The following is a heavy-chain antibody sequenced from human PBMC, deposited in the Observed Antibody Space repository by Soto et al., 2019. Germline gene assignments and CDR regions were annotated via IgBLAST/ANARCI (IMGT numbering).Heavy chain of an antibody. J-gene: IGHJ4*02. Sequence: PGGSLRLSCAASGFTFSVSAMHWVRQASGKGLEWVGRIRSKPNNYATAYATSVKGRFTISRDDSKNTAYLQMDSLKTEDTAVNYCTSSKKGYCSSTRCYGPFDDRGQGAPVT. CDR1: GFTFSVSA. V-gene: IGHV3-73*01. D-gene: IGHD2-2*01. CDR2: IRSKPNNYAT. CDR3: TSSKKGYCSSTRCYGPFDD.